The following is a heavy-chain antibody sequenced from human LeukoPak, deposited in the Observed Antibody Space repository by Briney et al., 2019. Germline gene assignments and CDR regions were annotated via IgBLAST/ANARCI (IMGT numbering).Heavy chain of an antibody. CDR1: GYTFTSYW. CDR2: IYPGDSDT. J-gene: IGHJ4*02. CDR3: ARLGYCSRGTCYAFDY. D-gene: IGHD2-2*01. Sequence: GESLKISCKGSGYTFTSYWIGWVRQMPGKGLERMGIIYPGDSDTRYSPSFQGQVTMSADKSITTAYLQWNSLKASDTAVYYCARLGYCSRGTCYAFDYWGQGTLVTVSS. V-gene: IGHV5-51*01.